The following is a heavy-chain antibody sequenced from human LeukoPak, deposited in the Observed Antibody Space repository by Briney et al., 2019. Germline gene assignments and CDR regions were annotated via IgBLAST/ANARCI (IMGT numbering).Heavy chain of an antibody. CDR2: IYYSGST. Sequence: SETLSLTCTVSGGSISSYYWSWIRQPPGKGLEWIGYIYYSGSTNYNPSLKSRVTISVDTSKNQFSLELSSVTAADTAVYYCARGPYCSSTSCYTRFDPWGQGTLVTVSS. D-gene: IGHD2-2*02. V-gene: IGHV4-59*01. CDR1: GGSISSYY. CDR3: ARGPYCSSTSCYTRFDP. J-gene: IGHJ5*02.